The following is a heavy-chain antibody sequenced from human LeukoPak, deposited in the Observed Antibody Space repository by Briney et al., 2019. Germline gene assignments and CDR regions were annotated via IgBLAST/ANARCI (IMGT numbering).Heavy chain of an antibody. CDR2: IWYDGSNK. D-gene: IGHD3-10*01. CDR3: ARDSGSFQTFDY. CDR1: GFTFSSNG. V-gene: IGHV3-33*01. Sequence: GGSLRLSCAASGFTFSSNGVHWVRQAPGKGLEWVAVIWYDGSNKYYADSVKGRFTISRDNSKNTLYLQMNSLRAEDTAVYYCARDSGSFQTFDYWGQGTLVTVSS. J-gene: IGHJ4*02.